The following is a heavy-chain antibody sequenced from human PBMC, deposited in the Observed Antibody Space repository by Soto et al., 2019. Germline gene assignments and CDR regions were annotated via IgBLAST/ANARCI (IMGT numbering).Heavy chain of an antibody. CDR1: GFTFSSYA. D-gene: IGHD1-26*01. Sequence: LRLSCAASGFTFSSYAMSWVRQAPGKGLEWVSAISGSGGSTYYADSVKGRFTISRDNSKNTLYLQMNSLRAEDTAVYYCALIVGDSGSPDWGQGTLVTVSS. CDR3: ALIVGDSGSPD. V-gene: IGHV3-23*01. J-gene: IGHJ4*02. CDR2: ISGSGGST.